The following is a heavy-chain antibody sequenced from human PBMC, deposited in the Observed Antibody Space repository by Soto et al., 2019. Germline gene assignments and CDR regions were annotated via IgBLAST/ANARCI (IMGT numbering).Heavy chain of an antibody. V-gene: IGHV4-31*03. CDR2: IYYSGST. J-gene: IGHJ6*02. CDR1: GGSISSGGYY. Sequence: KTSETLSLTCTVSGGSISSGGYYWSWIRQHPGKGLEWIGYIYYSGSTYYNPSLKSRVTISVDTSKNQFSLKLSSVTAADTAVYYCARGKYSSVPYYYGMDVWGQGTTVTVSS. CDR3: ARGKYSSVPYYYGMDV. D-gene: IGHD6-19*01.